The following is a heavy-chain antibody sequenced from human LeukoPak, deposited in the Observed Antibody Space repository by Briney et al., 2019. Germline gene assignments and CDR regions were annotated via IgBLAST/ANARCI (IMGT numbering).Heavy chain of an antibody. CDR3: ARFCQVTTCANFGY. J-gene: IGHJ4*02. V-gene: IGHV4-39*01. CDR2: VYYSGST. D-gene: IGHD2-21*02. CDR1: GDSLSSGLYY. Sequence: SETLSLTCTVSGDSLSSGLYYWGWIRQPPGKGLTWIGSVYYSGSTLFSASFENRVAMPVDRSKNQFSLKLSSVTAADTATYYWARFCQVTTCANFGYWGQGILVTVAS.